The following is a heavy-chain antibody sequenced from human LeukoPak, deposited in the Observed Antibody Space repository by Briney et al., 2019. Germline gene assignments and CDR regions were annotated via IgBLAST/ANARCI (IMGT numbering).Heavy chain of an antibody. D-gene: IGHD3-10*01. CDR1: GGSISSSSYY. CDR2: IYYSGST. Sequence: SETLSLTCTVSGGSISSSSYYWGWIRQPPGKGLEWIGSIYYSGSTYYNPSLKSRVTISVDTSKNQFSLKLSSVTAADTAVYYCARRPFRVRGVIKQRIHFDYWGQGTLVTVSS. CDR3: ARRPFRVRGVIKQRIHFDY. J-gene: IGHJ4*02. V-gene: IGHV4-39*07.